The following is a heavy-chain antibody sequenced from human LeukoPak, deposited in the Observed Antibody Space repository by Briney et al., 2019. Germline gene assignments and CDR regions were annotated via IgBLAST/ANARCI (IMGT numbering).Heavy chain of an antibody. V-gene: IGHV3-69-1*01. D-gene: IGHD2-2*01. CDR2: ISSRSYT. CDR1: GFTFTAYN. Sequence: PGGSLRLSCAASGFTFTAYNMNWVRQAPGKGLEWVSSISSRSYTYYADSVKGRFTISRDNSKNTLYLQMNTLRAEDTAVYYCAKEKETGYCSTTSCYGGHWGQGTLVTVSS. CDR3: AKEKETGYCSTTSCYGGH. J-gene: IGHJ4*02.